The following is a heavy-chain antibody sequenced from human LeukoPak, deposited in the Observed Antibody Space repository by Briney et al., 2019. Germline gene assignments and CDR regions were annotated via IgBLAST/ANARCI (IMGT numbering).Heavy chain of an antibody. D-gene: IGHD6-6*01. V-gene: IGHV1-69*05. CDR1: GGTFSSYA. CDR2: IIPIFGTA. J-gene: IGHJ4*02. CDR3: ARAEREQLAQWDY. Sequence: SVKVSSKASGGTFSSYAISWVRQAPGQGLEWMGRIIPIFGTANYAQKFQGRVTITTDESTSTAYMELSSLRSEDTAVYYCARAEREQLAQWDYWGQGTLVTVSS.